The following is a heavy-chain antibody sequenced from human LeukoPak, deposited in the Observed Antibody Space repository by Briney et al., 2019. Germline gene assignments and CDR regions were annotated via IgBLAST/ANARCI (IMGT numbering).Heavy chain of an antibody. CDR2: INPNSGGT. Sequence: ASVKVSCKASGYTFTGYYMHWVRQAPGQGLEWMGWINPNSGGTNYAQKFQGRVTMTRDTSISTAYMELSRLRSDDTAVYYCATTHPSRGGTAEDWGQGTLVTVSS. D-gene: IGHD3-16*01. CDR1: GYTFTGYY. CDR3: ATTHPSRGGTAED. J-gene: IGHJ4*02. V-gene: IGHV1-2*02.